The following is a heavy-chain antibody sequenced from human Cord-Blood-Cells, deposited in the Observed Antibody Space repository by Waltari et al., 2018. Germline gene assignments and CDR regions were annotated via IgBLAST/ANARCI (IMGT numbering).Heavy chain of an antibody. D-gene: IGHD3-3*01. V-gene: IGHV4-4*07. CDR3: ARAGFGVRRFWYFDL. CDR1: GGPISSYY. J-gene: IGHJ2*01. CDR2: IYTSGST. Sequence: QVQLQESGPGLLKPSEPLSLTCTVSGGPISSYYWSWIRQPAGKGLEWIGRIYTSGSTNYNPSLKSRVTMSVDTSKNQFSLKLSSVTAADTAVYYCARAGFGVRRFWYFDLWGRGTLVTVSS.